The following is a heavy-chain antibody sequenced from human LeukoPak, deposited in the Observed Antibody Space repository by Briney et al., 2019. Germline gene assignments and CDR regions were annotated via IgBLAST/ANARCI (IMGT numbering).Heavy chain of an antibody. Sequence: PGGSLRLPCVASGFIFSDYWMHWVRQVPGKGLVWVSRISADGSTITYADSVKGRFTISRDNAKNTLFLQMNSLRAEDTAVYYCAKGMVRGVGDYWGQGTLVTVSS. V-gene: IGHV3-74*01. CDR1: GFIFSDYW. CDR3: AKGMVRGVGDY. J-gene: IGHJ4*02. CDR2: ISADGSTI. D-gene: IGHD3-10*01.